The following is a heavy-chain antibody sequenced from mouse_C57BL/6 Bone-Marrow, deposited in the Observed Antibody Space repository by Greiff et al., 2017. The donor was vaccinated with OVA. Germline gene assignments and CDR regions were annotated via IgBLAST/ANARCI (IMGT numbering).Heavy chain of an antibody. J-gene: IGHJ4*01. CDR2: IYPGSGST. D-gene: IGHD1-2*01. V-gene: IGHV1-55*01. CDR3: ARGSTTAYYAMDY. CDR1: GYTFTSYW. Sequence: QVQLQQPGAELVKPGASVKMSCKASGYTFTSYWITWVKQRPGQGLEWIGDIYPGSGSTNYNEKFKSKATLTVDTSSSTAYMQLSSLTSEDSAVYDCARGSTTAYYAMDYWGQGTSVTVSS.